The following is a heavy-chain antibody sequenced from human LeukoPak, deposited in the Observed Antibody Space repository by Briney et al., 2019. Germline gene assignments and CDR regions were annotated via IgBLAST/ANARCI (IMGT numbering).Heavy chain of an antibody. V-gene: IGHV4-34*01. CDR1: GGSFSGYY. CDR2: INHSGST. D-gene: IGHD6-13*01. Sequence: SETLSLTCAVYGGSFSGYYWSWIRQPPGKGLEWIGEINHSGSTNYNPSLKSRVTISVDTSKKQFSLKLSSVTAADTAVYYCARRASDSNTFDYWGQGTLVTVSS. CDR3: ARRASDSNTFDY. J-gene: IGHJ4*02.